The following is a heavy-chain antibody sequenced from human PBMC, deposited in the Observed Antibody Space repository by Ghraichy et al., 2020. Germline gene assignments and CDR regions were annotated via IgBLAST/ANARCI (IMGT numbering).Heavy chain of an antibody. CDR2: IVVGSGNT. V-gene: IGHV1-58*02. Sequence: SVKVSCKASGFTFTSSAMQWVRQARGQRLEWIGWIVVGSGNTNYAQKFQERVTITRDMSTSTAYMELSSLRSEDTAVYYCAGRLGNPDYYYYGMDVWGQGTTVTVSS. CDR3: AGRLGNPDYYYYGMDV. J-gene: IGHJ6*02. D-gene: IGHD4-23*01. CDR1: GFTFTSSA.